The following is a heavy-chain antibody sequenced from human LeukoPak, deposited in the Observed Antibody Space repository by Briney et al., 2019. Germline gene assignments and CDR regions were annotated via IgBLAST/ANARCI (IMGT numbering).Heavy chain of an antibody. Sequence: ASVKVSCKASGYTFTSYGISWVRQAPGQGLEWMGWISAYNGNTNYAQKLQGRVTMTTDTSTSTAYMELRSLRSDDTAVYYCASLIGYCSGGSCQRPLYFDYWGQGTLVTVSS. V-gene: IGHV1-18*01. CDR3: ASLIGYCSGGSCQRPLYFDY. D-gene: IGHD2-15*01. CDR1: GYTFTSYG. J-gene: IGHJ4*02. CDR2: ISAYNGNT.